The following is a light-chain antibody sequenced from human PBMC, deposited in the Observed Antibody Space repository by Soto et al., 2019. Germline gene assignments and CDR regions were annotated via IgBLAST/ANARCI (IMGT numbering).Light chain of an antibody. V-gene: IGLV1-44*01. J-gene: IGLJ2*01. CDR2: TNN. CDR3: AAWDDSLNGAV. CDR1: SSNIGRNT. Sequence: QSVLTQPPSASGTRGQRVTISCSGSSSNIGRNTVNWYQQLPGTAPKLLIYTNNQRPSGVPDRFSGSKSGTSAYLAISELQSEDEADYYCAAWDDSLNGAVFGGGTKLTVL.